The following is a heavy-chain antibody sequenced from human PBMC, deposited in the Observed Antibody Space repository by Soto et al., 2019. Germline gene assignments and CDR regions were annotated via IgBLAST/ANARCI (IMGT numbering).Heavy chain of an antibody. V-gene: IGHV3-48*03. Sequence: EAQLVESGGGLVQPGGSLRLSCAASGFAFSGFEMNWVRQAPGKGLEWVSYISSGASNMYYADSVKGRFTISRDNAQSSLYLQMNSLRVEDTAVYYCARDPNYDFWSGYRNKEGTYGMDVWGQGTTVTVSS. CDR1: GFAFSGFE. D-gene: IGHD3-3*01. J-gene: IGHJ6*02. CDR2: ISSGASNM. CDR3: ARDPNYDFWSGYRNKEGTYGMDV.